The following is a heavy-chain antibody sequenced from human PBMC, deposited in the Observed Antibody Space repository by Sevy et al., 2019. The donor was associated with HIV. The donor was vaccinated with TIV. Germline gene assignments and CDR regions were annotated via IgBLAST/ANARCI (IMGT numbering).Heavy chain of an antibody. J-gene: IGHJ6*02. Sequence: GGSLRLSCAASGFTFSTYGMHWVRQAPGRGLEWVAFMRFDGTIKYHRDSLKGRFSISRDNSKNTLYLQMNSLRVEDTAVYFCAKVLHIVEVPAAIDYYYGMDVWGQGTTVTVSS. CDR3: AKVLHIVEVPAAIDYYYGMDV. V-gene: IGHV3-30*02. D-gene: IGHD2-2*01. CDR2: MRFDGTIK. CDR1: GFTFSTYG.